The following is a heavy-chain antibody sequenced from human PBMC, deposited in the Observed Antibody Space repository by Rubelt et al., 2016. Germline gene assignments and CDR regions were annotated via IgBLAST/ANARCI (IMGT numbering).Heavy chain of an antibody. CDR1: GGSFSGYY. CDR3: ARGQRAGLLWDV. V-gene: IGHV4-34*01. J-gene: IGHJ6*02. Sequence: QVQLQQWGAGLLKPSETLSLTCAVYGGSFSGYYWSWIRQPPGKGLQWIGSLFSGNTYYNPSLKSRVTISLDTSKNQFSLNLGCRTAVDTAVDFCARGQRAGLLWDVWGHGTAVTVSS. CDR2: LFSGNT. D-gene: IGHD3-10*01.